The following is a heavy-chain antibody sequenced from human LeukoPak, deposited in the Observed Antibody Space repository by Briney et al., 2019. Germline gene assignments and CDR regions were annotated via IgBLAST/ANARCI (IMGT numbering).Heavy chain of an antibody. CDR1: GFTFSSYG. Sequence: GGSLRLSCAASGFTFSSYGMHWVRQAPGKGLEWVAFIRYDGSNKYYADSVKGRFTISRGNSKNTLYLQMNSLRAEDTAVYYCAKYLNVDTAMVNDAFDIWGQGTMVTVSS. V-gene: IGHV3-30*02. CDR2: IRYDGSNK. J-gene: IGHJ3*02. CDR3: AKYLNVDTAMVNDAFDI. D-gene: IGHD5-18*01.